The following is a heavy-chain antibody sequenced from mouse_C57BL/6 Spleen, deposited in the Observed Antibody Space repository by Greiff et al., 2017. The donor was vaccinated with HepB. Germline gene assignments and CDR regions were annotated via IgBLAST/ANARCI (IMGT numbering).Heavy chain of an antibody. D-gene: IGHD2-4*01. Sequence: EVQLQESGAELVRPGASVKLSCTASGFNIKDDYMHWVKQRPEQGLEWIGWIDPENGDTEYASKFQGKATITADTSSNTAYLQLSSLTSEDTAVYYCTLYEYQAWFAYWGQGTLVTVSA. V-gene: IGHV14-4*01. CDR1: GFNIKDDY. CDR2: IDPENGDT. J-gene: IGHJ3*01. CDR3: TLYEYQAWFAY.